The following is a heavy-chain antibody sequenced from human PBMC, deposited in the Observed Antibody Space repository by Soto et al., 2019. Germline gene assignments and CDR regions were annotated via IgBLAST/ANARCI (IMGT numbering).Heavy chain of an antibody. CDR2: IYPGDSDT. CDR3: ARLRNTAMADFDY. CDR1: AYIFTNYW. J-gene: IGHJ4*02. V-gene: IGHV5-51*01. Sequence: PGESLKISCKASAYIFTNYWIGWVRQMPGKGLEWMGIIYPGDSDTRYSPSFQGQVTISVDKSVSTAYLQWNSLKASDTAMYYCARLRNTAMADFDYWGQGTLVTVSS. D-gene: IGHD5-18*01.